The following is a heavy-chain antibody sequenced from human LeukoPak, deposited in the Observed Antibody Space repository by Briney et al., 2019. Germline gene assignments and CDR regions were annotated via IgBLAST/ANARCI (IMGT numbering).Heavy chain of an antibody. J-gene: IGHJ6*02. Sequence: GGSLRLSCAASGFTFSSYWMSWVRQAPGKGLEWVSSISSSSSYIYYADSVKGRFTISRDNAKNSLYLQMNSLRAEDTAVYYCARDYCSSTSCSISYYYYGMDVWGQGTTVTVSS. V-gene: IGHV3-21*01. CDR2: ISSSSSYI. CDR1: GFTFSSYW. D-gene: IGHD2-2*01. CDR3: ARDYCSSTSCSISYYYYGMDV.